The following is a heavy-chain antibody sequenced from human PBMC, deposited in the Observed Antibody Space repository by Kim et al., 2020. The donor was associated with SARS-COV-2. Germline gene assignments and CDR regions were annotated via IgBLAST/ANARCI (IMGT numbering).Heavy chain of an antibody. J-gene: IGHJ4*01. CDR1: GFTFSSYG. CDR3: ASDRRPWLSKDYFDY. Sequence: GGSLRLSCAASGFTFSSYGMSWVRQAPGKGLEWVANIKQDGSEKYYVDSVKGRFTISRDNAKNSLYLQMNSLRAEDTAVYYCASDRRPWLSKDYFDYWG. D-gene: IGHD3-16*02. V-gene: IGHV3-7*01. CDR2: IKQDGSEK.